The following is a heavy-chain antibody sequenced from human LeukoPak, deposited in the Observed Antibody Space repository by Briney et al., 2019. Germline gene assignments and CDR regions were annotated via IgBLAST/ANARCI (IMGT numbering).Heavy chain of an antibody. CDR3: ARSYGSGSYWNYLDV. Sequence: GGSLRLSCAASGLGFRNYADHWVRQAPGKGLEWVTLVSFDGSHNYFADSVKGRFTISRDNSRNTVYLEMNSLRPEDTAVYYCARSYGSGSYWNYLDVWGKGTTVTVSS. D-gene: IGHD3-10*01. CDR1: GLGFRNYA. J-gene: IGHJ6*03. V-gene: IGHV3-30*04. CDR2: VSFDGSHN.